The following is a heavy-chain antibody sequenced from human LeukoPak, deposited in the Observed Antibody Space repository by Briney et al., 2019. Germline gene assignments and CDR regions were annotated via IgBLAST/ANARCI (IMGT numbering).Heavy chain of an antibody. CDR1: GFTFSTYA. V-gene: IGHV3-23*03. J-gene: IGHJ4*02. D-gene: IGHD4-17*01. CDR3: ARLWQPNYGDCLDL. CDR2: IGSASISI. Sequence: GGSLRLSCTGSGFTFSTYAMSWVRQAPGKGLEWVSGIGSASISIYYADSVKGRFTISRDNSKNTLYLQMNSLRAEDTAVYYCARLWQPNYGDCLDLWGQGTLVTVTS.